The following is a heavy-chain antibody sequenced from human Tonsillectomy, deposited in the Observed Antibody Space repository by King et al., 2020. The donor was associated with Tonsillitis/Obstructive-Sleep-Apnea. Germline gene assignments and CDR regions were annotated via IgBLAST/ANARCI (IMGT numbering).Heavy chain of an antibody. Sequence: VQLVESGGGVVQPGRSLRLSCAASGFTFSSYGMHWVRQAPGKGLEWVTVISYDGSNKYYADSVKGRFTISRDNSKNTLYLQMNSLRAEDTAVYYCAKDRVSGSYPYSYYYGLDVWGQGTTVTVSS. V-gene: IGHV3-30*18. CDR1: GFTFSSYG. D-gene: IGHD1-26*01. CDR2: ISYDGSNK. J-gene: IGHJ6*02. CDR3: AKDRVSGSYPYSYYYGLDV.